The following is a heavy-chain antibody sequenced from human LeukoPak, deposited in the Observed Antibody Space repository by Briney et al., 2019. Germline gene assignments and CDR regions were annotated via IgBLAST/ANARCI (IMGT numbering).Heavy chain of an antibody. CDR2: IYYSGST. J-gene: IGHJ4*02. CDR1: GGSISSGGYY. V-gene: IGHV4-61*08. CDR3: ARSPIVVAPCHY. Sequence: PSETLSLTCTVSGGSISSGGYYWSWIRQPPGKGLEWIGYIYYSGSTNYNPSLKSRVTISVDTSKNQFSLKLSSVTAADTAVSYWARSPIVVAPCHYRGQGHLVTV. D-gene: IGHD2-2*01.